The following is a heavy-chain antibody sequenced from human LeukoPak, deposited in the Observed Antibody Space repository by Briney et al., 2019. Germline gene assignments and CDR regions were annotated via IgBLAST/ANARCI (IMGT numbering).Heavy chain of an antibody. V-gene: IGHV3-30*02. CDR3: AKDRYYYDSSGAYYFDY. CDR2: IQSDGSNK. J-gene: IGHJ4*02. CDR1: GFTFSSYG. Sequence: SGGSLRLSCAASGFTFSSYGMHWVRQAPGKGLEWAAFIQSDGSNKYYADSVKGRFTISRDNSKNTLYLQMNSLRAEDTAVYYCAKDRYYYDSSGAYYFDYWGQGTLVTVSS. D-gene: IGHD3-22*01.